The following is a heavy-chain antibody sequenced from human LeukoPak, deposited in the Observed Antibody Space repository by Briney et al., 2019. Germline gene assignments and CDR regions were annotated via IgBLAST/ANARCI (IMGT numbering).Heavy chain of an antibody. CDR3: ARDEVATTLDY. CDR2: IYSGGNT. Sequence: GGSLRLSCAASGFTVSSNYMTWVRQAPGKGLEWVSVIYSGGNTYYADSVKGRFTISRDNSKNTLYLQMNSLRAEDTGVYYCARDEVATTLDYWGQGTLVNGSS. D-gene: IGHD5-12*01. J-gene: IGHJ4*02. V-gene: IGHV3-66*02. CDR1: GFTVSSNY.